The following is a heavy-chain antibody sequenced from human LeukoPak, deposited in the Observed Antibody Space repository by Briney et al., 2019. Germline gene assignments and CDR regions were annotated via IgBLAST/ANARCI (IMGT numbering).Heavy chain of an antibody. Sequence: GGSLRLSCAASGFTFSSYAMSWVRQAPGKGLEWVAAISGSGGSTYYADSVKGRFTISRDNSKNTLYLQINSLRVEDTAVYYCARYCTGGSCQRPYYGMDVWGQGTTVTVSS. CDR2: ISGSGGST. J-gene: IGHJ6*02. CDR3: ARYCTGGSCQRPYYGMDV. V-gene: IGHV3-23*01. D-gene: IGHD2-15*01. CDR1: GFTFSSYA.